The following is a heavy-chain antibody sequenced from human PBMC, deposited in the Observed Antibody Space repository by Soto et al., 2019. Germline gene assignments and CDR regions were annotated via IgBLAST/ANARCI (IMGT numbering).Heavy chain of an antibody. CDR1: GFTFSDYY. D-gene: IGHD3-22*01. Sequence: GGSLRLSCSASGFTFSDYYMSWIHQAPGKGLEWISYIDSSGSIIYYADSVKGRSTISRDNAKNSLYLQMNSLRAEDTAVYYCARDLGYYDSSGYFDYWGQGTLVTVSS. V-gene: IGHV3-11*01. J-gene: IGHJ4*02. CDR3: ARDLGYYDSSGYFDY. CDR2: IDSSGSII.